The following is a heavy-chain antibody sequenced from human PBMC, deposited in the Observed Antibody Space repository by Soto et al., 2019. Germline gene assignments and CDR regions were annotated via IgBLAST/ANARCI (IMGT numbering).Heavy chain of an antibody. J-gene: IGHJ4*02. CDR1: GFTFSSYG. D-gene: IGHD3-22*01. CDR3: AKDLYYYDSSGYHLPFFDY. Sequence: GGSLRHSCAASGFTFSSYGMHWVRQAPGKGLEWVAVISYDGSNKYYADSVKGRFTISRDNSKNTLYLQMNSLRAEDTAVYYCAKDLYYYDSSGYHLPFFDYWGQGTLVTVSS. V-gene: IGHV3-30*18. CDR2: ISYDGSNK.